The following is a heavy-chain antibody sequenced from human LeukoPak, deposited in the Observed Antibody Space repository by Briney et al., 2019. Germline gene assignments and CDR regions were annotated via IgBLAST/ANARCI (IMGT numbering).Heavy chain of an antibody. V-gene: IGHV3-21*06. J-gene: IGHJ4*02. D-gene: IGHD3-10*01. Sequence: GGSLRLSCVASGFTLSHSAMSWVRQAPGKGLEWVSAISGGSEFIYYADSVKGRFTISRDNAKNSLYLQMNSLRAEDTAVYYCARDKWFGETDYWGQGTLVTVSS. CDR2: ISGGSEFI. CDR1: GFTLSHSA. CDR3: ARDKWFGETDY.